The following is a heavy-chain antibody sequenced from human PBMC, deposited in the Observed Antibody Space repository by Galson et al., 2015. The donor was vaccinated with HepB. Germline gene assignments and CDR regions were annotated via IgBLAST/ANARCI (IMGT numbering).Heavy chain of an antibody. Sequence: SLRLSCAASGFTFSSYGMHWGRQAPGKGLEWVAVISYDGSNKYYADSVEGRFTISRDNSKNTLYLQMNSLRAEDTAVYYCARETSRGGWFDPWGQGTLVTVSS. D-gene: IGHD3-10*01. CDR1: GFTFSSYG. J-gene: IGHJ5*02. CDR2: ISYDGSNK. CDR3: ARETSRGGWFDP. V-gene: IGHV3-30*03.